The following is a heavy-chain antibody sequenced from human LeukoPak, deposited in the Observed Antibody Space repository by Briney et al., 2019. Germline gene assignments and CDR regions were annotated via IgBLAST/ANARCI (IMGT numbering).Heavy chain of an antibody. CDR1: GFTFSSYA. Sequence: GGSLRLSCAASGFTFSSYAMSWVRQAPGKGLEWVSAIRGSGGSTYYADSVKDRFTISRDNSKNTLYLQMNSLRAEDTSVYYCAKRSGGSWFDYWGQGTLVTVSS. CDR3: AKRSGGSWFDY. CDR2: IRGSGGST. D-gene: IGHD2-15*01. V-gene: IGHV3-23*01. J-gene: IGHJ4*02.